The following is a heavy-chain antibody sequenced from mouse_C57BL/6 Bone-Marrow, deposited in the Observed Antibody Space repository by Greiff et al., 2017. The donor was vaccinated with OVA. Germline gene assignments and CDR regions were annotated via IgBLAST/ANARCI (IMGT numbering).Heavy chain of an antibody. J-gene: IGHJ4*01. D-gene: IGHD2-5*01. Sequence: EVKLVASGPGLVKPSQSLSLTCSVTGYSITSGYYWNWIRQFPGNKLEWMGYISYDGSNNYNPSLKNRISITRDTSKNQFFLKLNSVTTEDTATYYCARNAYYSNYDYYAMDYWGQGTSVTVSS. CDR1: GYSITSGYY. V-gene: IGHV3-6*01. CDR2: ISYDGSN. CDR3: ARNAYYSNYDYYAMDY.